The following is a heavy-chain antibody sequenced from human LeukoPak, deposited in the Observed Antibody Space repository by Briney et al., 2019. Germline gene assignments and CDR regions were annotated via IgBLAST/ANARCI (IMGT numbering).Heavy chain of an antibody. CDR1: GGSISSGNFY. J-gene: IGHJ3*02. CDR3: ARWIPSTVTPNDAFDI. V-gene: IGHV4-61*02. CDR2: IYTSGGT. Sequence: SETLSLTCTVSGGSISSGNFYWSWIRQPAGKGLEWIGRIYTSGGTNYNPSLKSRVTISVDTSKNQFSLKLSSVTAADTAVYYCARWIPSTVTPNDAFDIWGQGTMVTVSS. D-gene: IGHD4-17*01.